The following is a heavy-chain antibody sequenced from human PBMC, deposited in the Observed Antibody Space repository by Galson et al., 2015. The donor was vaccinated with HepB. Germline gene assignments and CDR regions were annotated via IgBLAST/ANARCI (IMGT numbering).Heavy chain of an antibody. CDR3: ARGGGYSSSWYRYYYGMDV. CDR1: GGTFSSYA. D-gene: IGHD6-13*01. V-gene: IGHV1-69*13. J-gene: IGHJ6*02. CDR2: IIPIFGTA. Sequence: SVKVSCKASGGTFSSYAISWVRQAPGQGLEWMGGIIPIFGTANYAQKFQGRVTITADESTSTAYMELSSLRSEDTAVYYCARGGGYSSSWYRYYYGMDVWGQGTTVTVSS.